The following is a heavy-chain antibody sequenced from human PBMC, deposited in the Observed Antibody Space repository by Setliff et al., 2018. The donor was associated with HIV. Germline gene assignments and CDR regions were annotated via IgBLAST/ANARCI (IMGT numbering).Heavy chain of an antibody. CDR1: GFTFSFYG. V-gene: IGHV3-30*02. CDR2: IRYDDSYK. CDR3: AKNLYRSPWSPLDY. D-gene: IGHD6-19*01. Sequence: PGGSLRLSCAASGFTFSFYGMHWVRQAPGKGLEWVAFIRYDDSYKFYADSVKGRFTISRDNSKNTLYLQMNSLRADDTAVYYCAKNLYRSPWSPLDYRGQGTLVTVSS. J-gene: IGHJ4*02.